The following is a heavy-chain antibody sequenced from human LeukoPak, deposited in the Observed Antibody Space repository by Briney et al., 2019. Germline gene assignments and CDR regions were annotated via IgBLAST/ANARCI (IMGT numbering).Heavy chain of an antibody. Sequence: PSETLSLTCTVSGGSISSGSYYWSWIRQPAGKGLEWIGRIYTSGSTNYNPSLKSRVTISVDTSKNQFSLKLSSVTAADTAVYYCARWRSTSCHSCDAFDIWGQGTMVTVSS. CDR2: IYTSGST. J-gene: IGHJ3*02. D-gene: IGHD2-2*01. CDR3: ARWRSTSCHSCDAFDI. V-gene: IGHV4-61*02. CDR1: GGSISSGSYY.